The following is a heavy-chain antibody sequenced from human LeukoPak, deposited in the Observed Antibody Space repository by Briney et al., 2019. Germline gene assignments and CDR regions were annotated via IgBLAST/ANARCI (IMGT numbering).Heavy chain of an antibody. V-gene: IGHV4-34*01. D-gene: IGHD6-6*01. CDR1: GGSFSGYY. Sequence: QPSETLSLTCAVYGGSFSGYYWSWIRQPPGKGLEWIGEINHSGSTNYNPSLKSRVTISVDTSKNQFSLNLSSVTAADTAVYYCARGVSSSWTNYWGQGTLVTVSS. CDR3: ARGVSSSWTNY. CDR2: INHSGST. J-gene: IGHJ4*02.